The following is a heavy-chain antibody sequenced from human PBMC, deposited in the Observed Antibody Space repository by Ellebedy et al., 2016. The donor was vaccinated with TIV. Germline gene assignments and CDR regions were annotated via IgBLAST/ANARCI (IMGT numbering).Heavy chain of an antibody. V-gene: IGHV3-21*01. J-gene: IGHJ3*01. CDR2: ISSSSSYI. Sequence: GESLKISCAASGFTFSSYSMNWVRQAPGKGLEWVSSISSSSSYIYYPDSVKGRFTISRDNAENSLYLQMDSLRDEDTAVYYCVRDYLYAFDFWGQGTMVTVSS. CDR1: GFTFSSYS. D-gene: IGHD3-16*02. CDR3: VRDYLYAFDF.